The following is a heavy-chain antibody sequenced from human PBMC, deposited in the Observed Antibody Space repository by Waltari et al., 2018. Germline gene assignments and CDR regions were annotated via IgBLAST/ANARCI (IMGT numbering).Heavy chain of an antibody. CDR1: GYPLSNYG. V-gene: IGHV1-18*01. J-gene: IGHJ5*02. CDR3: ARLYDASAYYNTYRDP. Sequence: QVQLVQSGAEARQPGAPVKVSCTPSGYPLSNYGFAWVRQAPGQGREWMGWSSGYDGDTKYAREFEGRRTVTTDTSTNTAHMELRSLRSDDTAVYYCARLYDASAYYNTYRDPWGQGALVTVSS. CDR2: SSGYDGDT. D-gene: IGHD3-22*01.